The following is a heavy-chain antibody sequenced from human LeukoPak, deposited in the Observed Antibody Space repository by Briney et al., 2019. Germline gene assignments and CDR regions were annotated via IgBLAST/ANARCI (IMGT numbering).Heavy chain of an antibody. CDR3: ARGYCSGGSCYNWFDP. Sequence: ASVKVSCKASGYTFTSYGISWVRQAPGQGLEWMGWISAYNGNTNYAQKFQGRVTMTRDTSISTAYMELSRLRSDDTAVYYCARGYCSGGSCYNWFDPWGQGTLVTVSS. J-gene: IGHJ5*02. D-gene: IGHD2-15*01. V-gene: IGHV1-18*01. CDR2: ISAYNGNT. CDR1: GYTFTSYG.